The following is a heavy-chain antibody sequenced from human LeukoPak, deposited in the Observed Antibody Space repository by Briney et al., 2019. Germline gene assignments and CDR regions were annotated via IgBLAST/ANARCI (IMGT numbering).Heavy chain of an antibody. V-gene: IGHV3-48*01. J-gene: IGHJ6*03. CDR2: ISSSSSTI. Sequence: PGGSLRLSCAASGFTFSSYSMNWVRQAPGKGLESVSYISSSSSTIYYADSVKGRFTISRDNAKNSLYLQMNSLRAEDTAVYYCARDEGDYAYYYYYMDVWGKGTTVTVSS. CDR1: GFTFSSYS. D-gene: IGHD4-17*01. CDR3: ARDEGDYAYYYYYMDV.